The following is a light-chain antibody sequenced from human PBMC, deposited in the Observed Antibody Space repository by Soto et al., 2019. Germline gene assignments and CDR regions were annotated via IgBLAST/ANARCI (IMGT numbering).Light chain of an antibody. J-gene: IGKJ1*01. CDR1: QSVSSA. CDR2: EAS. Sequence: VMTQSPSTLSGSAGDRATLSCRASQSVSSALAWYQQKPGLPHRLLINEASTKATGIPAIFSGSWSATDFTLTSSLQQAQYLTVYCRQHNNKLPRTFGQGTKVDIK. CDR3: QHNNKLPRT. V-gene: IGKV3-15*01.